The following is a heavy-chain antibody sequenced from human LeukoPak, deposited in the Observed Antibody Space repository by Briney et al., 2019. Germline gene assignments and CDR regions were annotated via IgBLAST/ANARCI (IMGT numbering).Heavy chain of an antibody. CDR2: ISYSGNT. V-gene: IGHV4-31*03. Sequence: SETLPLTCTVSGGSISSGGYYWSWIRQHPGKGLEWIGYISYSGNTYYNPSLKSRAAISADTPKNQFSLKLSSTTAADTAVYYCARAPVATPSEFDYWGQGTLVTVSS. CDR3: ARAPVATPSEFDY. J-gene: IGHJ4*02. CDR1: GGSISSGGYY. D-gene: IGHD5-12*01.